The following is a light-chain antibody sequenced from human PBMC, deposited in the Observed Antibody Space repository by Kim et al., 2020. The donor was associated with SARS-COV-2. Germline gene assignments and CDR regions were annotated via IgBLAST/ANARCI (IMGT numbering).Light chain of an antibody. CDR3: QAWDSSTSVV. J-gene: IGLJ2*01. CDR2: QDS. Sequence: VSPGQPASITCSGDKLWDKYACWYQQKPGQSPVLVIYQDSKRPSGIPERFSGSNSGNTATLTISGTQAMDEADYYCQAWDSSTSVVFGGGTQLTVL. CDR1: KLWDKY. V-gene: IGLV3-1*01.